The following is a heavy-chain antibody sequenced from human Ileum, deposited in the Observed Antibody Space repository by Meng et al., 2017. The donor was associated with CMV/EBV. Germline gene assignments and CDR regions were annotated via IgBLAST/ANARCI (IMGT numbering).Heavy chain of an antibody. CDR2: IFDVGVT. V-gene: IGHV4-4*02. J-gene: IGHJ4*02. D-gene: IGHD6-6*01. CDR3: TRDAAARPLEY. Sequence: LTCDVSGGSITKAYWWSWVRQPPGKGLEWVAAIFDVGVTAYNPALKSRVDISLDRPKNQFFLKVTSVTAADTAVYYCTRDAAARPLEYWGQGTLVTVSS. CDR1: GGSITKAYW.